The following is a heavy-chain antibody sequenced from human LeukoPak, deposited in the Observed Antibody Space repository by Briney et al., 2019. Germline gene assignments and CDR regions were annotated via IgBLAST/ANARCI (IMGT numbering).Heavy chain of an antibody. CDR1: GGSFSGYY. Sequence: PSETLSLTCAVYGGSFSGYYWSWIRQPPGKGLEWIGEINHSGSTNYNPSLKSRVTISVDTSKNRFSLKLSSVTAADTAVYYCARPRREYQLLYSAAAWFDPWGQGTLVTVSS. V-gene: IGHV4-34*01. J-gene: IGHJ5*02. D-gene: IGHD2-2*02. CDR2: INHSGST. CDR3: ARPRREYQLLYSAAAWFDP.